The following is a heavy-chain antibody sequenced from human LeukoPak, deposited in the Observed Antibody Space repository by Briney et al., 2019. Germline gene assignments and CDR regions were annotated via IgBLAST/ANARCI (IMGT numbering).Heavy chain of an antibody. V-gene: IGHV3-21*01. CDR2: ISSSSSYI. CDR3: ARFGHGYNLDY. Sequence: GGSLRLSCEASGFTFSSYSMNWVRQAPGKGLEWVSSISSSSSYIYYADSVKGRFTISRDNAKNSLYLQMNSLRAEDTAVYYCARFGHGYNLDYWGQGTLVTVSS. D-gene: IGHD5-24*01. CDR1: GFTFSSYS. J-gene: IGHJ4*02.